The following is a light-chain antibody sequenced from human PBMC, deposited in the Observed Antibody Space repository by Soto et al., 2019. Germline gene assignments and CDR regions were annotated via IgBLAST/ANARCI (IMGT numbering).Light chain of an antibody. V-gene: IGKV3-15*01. CDR2: GAS. Sequence: EIVMTQSPATLSVFPGERATLSCRASQSVSSNLAWYQQKPGQAPTLLIFGASARATGIPARFSGSGSGTEFTLTISSLQSEDFAVYYCQHYNNWPFTFGQGTKVDI. J-gene: IGKJ2*01. CDR1: QSVSSN. CDR3: QHYNNWPFT.